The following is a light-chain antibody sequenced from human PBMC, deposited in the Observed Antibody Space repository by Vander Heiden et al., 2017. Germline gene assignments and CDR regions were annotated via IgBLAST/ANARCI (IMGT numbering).Light chain of an antibody. CDR1: SSDVGFYNY. Sequence: QSALTQPASVSGSPGQSITIPCSGASSDVGFYNYVSWYQRHPGKAPKLMIYDVTNRPSGVSDRFSGSKSGNTASLTISGRQAEDAADYYCSSYSTTGTLVFGTGTEVTVL. V-gene: IGLV2-14*03. CDR3: SSYSTTGTLV. CDR2: DVT. J-gene: IGLJ1*01.